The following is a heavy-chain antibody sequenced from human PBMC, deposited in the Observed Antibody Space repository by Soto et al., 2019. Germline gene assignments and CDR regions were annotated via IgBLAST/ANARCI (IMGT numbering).Heavy chain of an antibody. J-gene: IGHJ6*02. D-gene: IGHD1-26*01. Sequence: GASVKVSCKASGGTFSSYAISWVRQAPGQGLEWMGGIIPIFGTANYAQKFQGRVTITADESTSTAYMELSSLRSEDTAVYYCARDPGWDPNYYYGMDVWGQGTTVTVSS. CDR3: ARDPGWDPNYYYGMDV. V-gene: IGHV1-69*13. CDR1: GGTFSSYA. CDR2: IIPIFGTA.